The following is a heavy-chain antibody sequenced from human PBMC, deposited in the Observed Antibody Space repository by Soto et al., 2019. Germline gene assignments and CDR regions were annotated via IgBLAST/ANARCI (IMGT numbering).Heavy chain of an antibody. D-gene: IGHD5-12*01. Sequence: SGGSLRLSCAASGFTFSSYSMNWVRQAPGKGLEWVSSISSSSSYIYYADSVKGRFTISRDNAKNSLYLQMNSLRAEDTAVYYCARGGPYSGYDFRFWGQGTLVTVSS. CDR3: ARGGPYSGYDFRF. V-gene: IGHV3-21*01. CDR1: GFTFSSYS. J-gene: IGHJ4*02. CDR2: ISSSSSYI.